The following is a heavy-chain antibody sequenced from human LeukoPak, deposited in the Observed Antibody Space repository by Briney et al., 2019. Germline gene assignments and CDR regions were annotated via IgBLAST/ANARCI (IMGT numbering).Heavy chain of an antibody. D-gene: IGHD4-23*01. V-gene: IGHV3-66*01. CDR2: IYSGGST. J-gene: IGHJ5*02. CDR1: GFTVSSNY. CDR3: ARDRSYGGNGGWFDP. Sequence: GGSLRLSCAASGFTVSSNYMSWVRQAPGKGLEWVSVIYSGGSTYYADSVKGRFTISRDNSKNTLYLQMNSLRAEDTAVYYCARDRSYGGNGGWFDPWGQGILVTVSS.